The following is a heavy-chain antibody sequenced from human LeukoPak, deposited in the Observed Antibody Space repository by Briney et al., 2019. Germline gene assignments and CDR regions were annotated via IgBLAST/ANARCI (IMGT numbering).Heavy chain of an antibody. V-gene: IGHV4-30-2*01. D-gene: IGHD5/OR15-5a*01. Sequence: NPSQTLSLTCAVSGGSISSGGYYWSWIRQPPGKGLEWIGEINHSGSTNYNPSLKSRVTISVDTSKNQFSLKLSSVTAADTAVYYCARAGSTPFDYWGQGTLVTVSS. CDR3: ARAGSTPFDY. J-gene: IGHJ4*02. CDR1: GGSISSGGYY. CDR2: INHSGST.